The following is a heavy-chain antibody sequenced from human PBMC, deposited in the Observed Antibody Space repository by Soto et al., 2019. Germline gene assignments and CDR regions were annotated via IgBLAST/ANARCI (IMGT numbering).Heavy chain of an antibody. D-gene: IGHD2-2*01. J-gene: IGHJ6*02. CDR2: IIPIFGTA. CDR1: GGTFSSYA. Sequence: QVQLVQSGAEVKKPGSSVKVSCKASGGTFSSYAISWVRQAPGQGLEWMGGIIPIFGTANYAQKFQGRVTITADESTNTSYMELSSLRSEDTAVYYCARDGWRDTVLVPAAIGYYYYGMDVWGQGTTVTVSS. CDR3: ARDGWRDTVLVPAAIGYYYYGMDV. V-gene: IGHV1-69*12.